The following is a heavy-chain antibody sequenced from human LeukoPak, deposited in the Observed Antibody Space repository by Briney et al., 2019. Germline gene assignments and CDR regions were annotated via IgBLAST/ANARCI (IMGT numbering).Heavy chain of an antibody. J-gene: IGHJ6*02. D-gene: IGHD2-2*01. CDR2: IIPIFGTA. CDR1: GGTFSSYA. Sequence: SVNVSCTASGGTFSSYAISWVRQAPGQGLEWMGGIIPIFGTANYAQKFQGRVTITADESTSTAYMELSSLRSEDTAVYYCARANIVVVPDIDTHYYYYGMDVWGQGTTVTVSS. CDR3: ARANIVVVPDIDTHYYYYGMDV. V-gene: IGHV1-69*13.